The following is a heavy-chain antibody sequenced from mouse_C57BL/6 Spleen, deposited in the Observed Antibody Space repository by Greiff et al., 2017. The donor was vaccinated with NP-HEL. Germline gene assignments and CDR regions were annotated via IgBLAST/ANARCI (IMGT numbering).Heavy chain of an antibody. CDR2: INYDGSST. Sequence: EVKVVESEGGLVQPGSSMKLSCTASGFTFSDYYMAWVRQVPEKGLEWVANINYDGSSTYYLDSLKSRFIISRDNAKNILYLQMSSLKSEDTATYYCARDAGGIYYDFWGTGTTVTVSS. J-gene: IGHJ1*03. CDR1: GFTFSDYY. CDR3: ARDAGGIYYDF. D-gene: IGHD2-4*01. V-gene: IGHV5-16*01.